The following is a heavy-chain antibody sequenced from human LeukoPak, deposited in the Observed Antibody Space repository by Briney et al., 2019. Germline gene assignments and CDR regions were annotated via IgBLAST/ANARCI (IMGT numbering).Heavy chain of an antibody. Sequence: GGSLRLSCAASGFIFSNYGMSWVRQAPGKGLEWVANIKKDGSEKYYVDSVKGRFTISRDNAKNSLYLQMNSLRGEDTAVYYCARGLYSSTTYYFDYWGQGTLVTVSS. CDR1: GFIFSNYG. CDR3: ARGLYSSTTYYFDY. V-gene: IGHV3-7*03. CDR2: IKKDGSEK. D-gene: IGHD6-13*01. J-gene: IGHJ4*02.